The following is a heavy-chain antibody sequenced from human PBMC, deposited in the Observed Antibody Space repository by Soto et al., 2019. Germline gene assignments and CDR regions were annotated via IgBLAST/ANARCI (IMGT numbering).Heavy chain of an antibody. CDR1: GFTFSSYW. Sequence: GGSLRPSCAASGFTFSSYWMSWVRQAPGKGLEWVANIKQDGSEKYYVDSVKGRFTISRDNAKNSLYLQMNSLRAEDTAVYYCARLRGYSYGYLDYWGQGTLVTVSS. V-gene: IGHV3-7*01. CDR2: IKQDGSEK. CDR3: ARLRGYSYGYLDY. J-gene: IGHJ4*02. D-gene: IGHD5-18*01.